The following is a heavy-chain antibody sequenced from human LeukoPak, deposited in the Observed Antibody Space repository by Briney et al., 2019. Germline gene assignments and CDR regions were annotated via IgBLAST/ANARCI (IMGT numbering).Heavy chain of an antibody. D-gene: IGHD2-2*01. CDR3: ARAYCSSTSCYFFRGHGRYFYY. V-gene: IGHV3-21*01. J-gene: IGHJ4*02. CDR1: GFTFSSYS. CDR2: ISSSSSYI. Sequence: GGSLRLSCAASGFTFSSYSMNWVRQAPGKGLEWVSSISSSSSYIYYADSVKGRFTISRDNAKNSLYLQMNSLRAEDTAVYYCARAYCSSTSCYFFRGHGRYFYYWAQGTLVTVSS.